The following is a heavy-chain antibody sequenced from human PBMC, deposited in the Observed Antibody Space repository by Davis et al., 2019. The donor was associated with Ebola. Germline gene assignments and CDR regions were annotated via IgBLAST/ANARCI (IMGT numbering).Heavy chain of an antibody. CDR1: GFTFSSYA. D-gene: IGHD4/OR15-4a*01. CDR3: AKGGLWGYGMDV. CDR2: ISGSGDST. J-gene: IGHJ6*02. Sequence: GESLKISCAASGFTFSSYAMSWVRQAPGKGLEWVSAISGSGDSTYYADSVKGRFTISRDNSKNTQFLQMNSLRAEDTAVYYCAKGGLWGYGMDVWGQGTTVTVSS. V-gene: IGHV3-23*01.